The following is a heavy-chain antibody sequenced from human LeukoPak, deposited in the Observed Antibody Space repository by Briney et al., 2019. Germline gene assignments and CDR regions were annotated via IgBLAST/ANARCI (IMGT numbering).Heavy chain of an antibody. Sequence: PGGSLRLSCAASGFIFSTYSMNWVRQAPGKGLEWVSSISTSSSYIYYADSVKGRFTISRDNADDSLYLQMNSLRAEDTAVYYCAKSFSTYSYDASHWRGAFDIWGHGTMVTVSS. D-gene: IGHD3-22*01. V-gene: IGHV3-21*01. CDR3: AKSFSTYSYDASHWRGAFDI. J-gene: IGHJ3*02. CDR1: GFIFSTYS. CDR2: ISTSSSYI.